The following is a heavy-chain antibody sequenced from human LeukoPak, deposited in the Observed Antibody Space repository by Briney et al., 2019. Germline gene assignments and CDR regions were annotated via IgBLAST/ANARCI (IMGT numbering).Heavy chain of an antibody. CDR1: GGSVSSGSYY. CDR2: IYYSGST. D-gene: IGHD6-19*01. J-gene: IGHJ4*02. V-gene: IGHV4-61*01. Sequence: SETLSLTCTVSGGSVSSGSYYWSWVRQPPGKGLAWVGYIYYSGSTNYNPSLKSRVTISVDTSKNQFSLKLSSVTAADTAVYYCAREAVAGTRYFDYWGQGTLVTVSS. CDR3: AREAVAGTRYFDY.